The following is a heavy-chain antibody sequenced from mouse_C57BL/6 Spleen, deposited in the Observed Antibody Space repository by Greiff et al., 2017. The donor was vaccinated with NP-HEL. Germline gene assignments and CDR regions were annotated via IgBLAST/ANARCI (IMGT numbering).Heavy chain of an antibody. V-gene: IGHV5-16*01. J-gene: IGHJ3*01. CDR2: INYDGSST. Sequence: EVNVVESEGGLVQPGSSMKLSCTASGFTFSDYYMAWVRQVPEKGLEWVANINYDGSSTYYLDSLKSRFIISRDNAKNILYLQMSSLKSEDTATYYCARDDGYAWFAYWGQGTLVTVSA. CDR3: ARDDGYAWFAY. CDR1: GFTFSDYY. D-gene: IGHD2-3*01.